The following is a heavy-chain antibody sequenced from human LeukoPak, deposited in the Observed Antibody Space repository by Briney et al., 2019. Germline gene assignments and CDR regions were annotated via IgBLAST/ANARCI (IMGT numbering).Heavy chain of an antibody. D-gene: IGHD3-22*01. CDR2: ISGSSTYI. J-gene: IGHJ4*02. CDR3: ARGLGTTVTNEYYYDSSGYYDGGLDY. Sequence: GGSLRLSRSASGFTFSSYTMNWVRQAPGKGLEWVSSISGSSTYIFYPDPVKGRFTISRDNAKNSLSLQTNSLRAEDTAVYYCARGLGTTVTNEYYYDSSGYYDGGLDYWGQGTLVTVSS. V-gene: IGHV3-21*01. CDR1: GFTFSSYT.